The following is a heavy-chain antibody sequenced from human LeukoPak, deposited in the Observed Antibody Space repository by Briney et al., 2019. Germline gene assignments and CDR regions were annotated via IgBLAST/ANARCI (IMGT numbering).Heavy chain of an antibody. Sequence: QAGGSLRLSCAASGFTVSSDYMSWVRQAPGKGLEWVSVIHSGGSTYYADSVRGRFTISRDNSKNTLYLQMNSLRAEDTAVYYCARDLISPVSLWGQGTLVTVSS. CDR2: IHSGGST. D-gene: IGHD2-15*01. CDR3: ARDLISPVSL. J-gene: IGHJ4*02. CDR1: GFTVSSDY. V-gene: IGHV3-53*01.